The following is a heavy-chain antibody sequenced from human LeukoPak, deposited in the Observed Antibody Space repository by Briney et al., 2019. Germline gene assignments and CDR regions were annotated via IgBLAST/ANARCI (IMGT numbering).Heavy chain of an antibody. D-gene: IGHD3-22*01. V-gene: IGHV3-30-3*01. CDR1: GFTFSSYA. CDR3: ARDHVGSMIVVADNWFDP. CDR2: ISYDGSNK. J-gene: IGHJ5*02. Sequence: GGSLRLSCAASGFTFSSYAMHWVRQAPGKGLEWVAVISYDGSNKYYADSAKGRFTISRDNSKNTLYLQMNSLRAEDTAVYYCARDHVGSMIVVADNWFDPWGQGTLVTVSS.